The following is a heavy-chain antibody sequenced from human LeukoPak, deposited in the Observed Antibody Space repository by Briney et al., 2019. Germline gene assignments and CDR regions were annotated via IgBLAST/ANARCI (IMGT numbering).Heavy chain of an antibody. Sequence: SVKVSCKASGGTFSSYAISWVRQAPGQGLEWMGRIIPIFGTANYAQRFQGRVTITTDESTSTAYMELSSLRSEDTAVYYCASQSGDYGDYVWFDPWGQGTLVTVSS. D-gene: IGHD4-17*01. V-gene: IGHV1-69*05. CDR3: ASQSGDYGDYVWFDP. CDR1: GGTFSSYA. CDR2: IIPIFGTA. J-gene: IGHJ5*02.